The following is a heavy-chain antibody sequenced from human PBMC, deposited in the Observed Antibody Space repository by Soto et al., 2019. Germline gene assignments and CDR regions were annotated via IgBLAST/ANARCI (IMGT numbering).Heavy chain of an antibody. Sequence: PGASLKISCKGSGYSFTSYWIGWVRQMPGKGLEWMGIIYPGDSDTRYSPSFQGQVTISADKSISTAYLQWSSLKASDTAMYYCATQTRYSGYDFDYWGQGTLVTVS. CDR3: ATQTRYSGYDFDY. J-gene: IGHJ4*02. CDR1: GYSFTSYW. V-gene: IGHV5-51*01. CDR2: IYPGDSDT. D-gene: IGHD5-12*01.